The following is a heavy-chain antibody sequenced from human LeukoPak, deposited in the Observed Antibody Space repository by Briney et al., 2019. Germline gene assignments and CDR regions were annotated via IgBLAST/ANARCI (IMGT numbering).Heavy chain of an antibody. V-gene: IGHV3-7*01. CDR1: GFTLSSYW. Sequence: GGSLRLSCAASGFTLSSYWMSWGRQAPGKGLEWVANIKQDGSEKYNVDSVKGRFTISRDNAKNSLYLQMNSLRAEDTALYYCASGRQLGYWGQGTLVTVSS. CDR2: IKQDGSEK. D-gene: IGHD3-16*01. J-gene: IGHJ4*02. CDR3: ASGRQLGY.